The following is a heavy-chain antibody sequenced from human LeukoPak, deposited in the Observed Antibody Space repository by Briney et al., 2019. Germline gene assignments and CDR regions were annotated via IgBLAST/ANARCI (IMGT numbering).Heavy chain of an antibody. CDR1: GFTVSSNY. CDR3: ARDFGWGIAARRRAFDI. Sequence: QTGGSLRLSCAASGFTVSSNYMSWVRQAPGKGLEWVSVIYSGGSTYYADSVKGRFTISRDNSKNTLYLQMNSLRAEDMAVYYCARDFGWGIAARRRAFDIWGQGTMVTVSS. CDR2: IYSGGST. J-gene: IGHJ3*02. D-gene: IGHD6-6*01. V-gene: IGHV3-66*01.